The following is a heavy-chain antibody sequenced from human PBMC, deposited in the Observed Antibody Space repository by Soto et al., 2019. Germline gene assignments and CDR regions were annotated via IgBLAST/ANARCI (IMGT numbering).Heavy chain of an antibody. Sequence: GGSLRLSCAASGLTFSSYWMHWVRQAPGKGLVWVSRINSDGSSTSYADSVKGRFTISRDNAKNTLYLQMNSLRAEDTAVYYCAIRASYYDSSGYFDYWGQGTLVTVSS. CDR1: GLTFSSYW. CDR3: AIRASYYDSSGYFDY. V-gene: IGHV3-74*01. D-gene: IGHD3-22*01. CDR2: INSDGSST. J-gene: IGHJ4*02.